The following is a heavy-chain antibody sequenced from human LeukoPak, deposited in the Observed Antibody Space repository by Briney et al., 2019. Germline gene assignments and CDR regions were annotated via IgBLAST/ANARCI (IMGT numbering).Heavy chain of an antibody. CDR2: ISSSSSTI. CDR1: GFTFSSYS. CDR3: VRDVQRRFDP. V-gene: IGHV3-48*02. J-gene: IGHJ5*02. Sequence: GGSLRLSCAASGFTFSSYSMNWVRQAPGKGLEWVSYISSSSSTIYYADSVKGRLTISRDNAKNSLYLQMNSLRDEDTAMYYCVRDVQRRFDPWGQGTLVTVSS. D-gene: IGHD6-25*01.